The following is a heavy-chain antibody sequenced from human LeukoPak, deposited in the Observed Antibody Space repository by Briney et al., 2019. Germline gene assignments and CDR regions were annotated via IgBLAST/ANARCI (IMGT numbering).Heavy chain of an antibody. CDR3: ARRGSGWYYFDY. J-gene: IGHJ4*02. Sequence: PSETLSLTCSVSGGSISSSSYYWGWIRQPPGKGLEWIGSIYYSGSTYYNPSLKSRVTISVDTSKNQFSLKLSSVTAADTAVYYCARRGSGWYYFDYWGQGTLVTVSS. CDR2: IYYSGST. CDR1: GGSISSSSYY. V-gene: IGHV4-39*01. D-gene: IGHD6-19*01.